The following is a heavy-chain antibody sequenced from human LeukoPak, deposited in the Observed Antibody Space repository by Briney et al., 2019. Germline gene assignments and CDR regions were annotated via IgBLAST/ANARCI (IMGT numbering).Heavy chain of an antibody. Sequence: ASVKVSCKAPGGTFSSYAISWVRQAPGQGLEWMGRIIPILGIANYAQKFQGRVTITADKSTSTAYMELSSLRSEDTAVYYCATMTAARYPDYWGQGTLVTVSS. V-gene: IGHV1-69*04. CDR3: ATMTAARYPDY. J-gene: IGHJ4*02. CDR1: GGTFSSYA. CDR2: IIPILGIA. D-gene: IGHD6-6*01.